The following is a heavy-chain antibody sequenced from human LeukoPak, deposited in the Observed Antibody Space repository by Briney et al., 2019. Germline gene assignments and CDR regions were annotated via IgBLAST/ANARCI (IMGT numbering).Heavy chain of an antibody. CDR1: GFTFSGYS. J-gene: IGHJ4*02. CDR2: TSGSGDTI. D-gene: IGHD1-26*01. CDR3: ARARSGSHIRLDY. Sequence: GGSLRLSCAASGFTFSGYSMNWVRQAPGKGLEWVSSTSGSGDTIYYADSAKGRFTISRDNAKNSLYLQMNTLRDEDTAVYSCARARSGSHIRLDYWGQGTLVTVSS. V-gene: IGHV3-48*02.